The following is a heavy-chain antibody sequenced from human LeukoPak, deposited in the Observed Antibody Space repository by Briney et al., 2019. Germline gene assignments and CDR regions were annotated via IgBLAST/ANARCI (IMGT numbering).Heavy chain of an antibody. J-gene: IGHJ3*02. V-gene: IGHV4-34*01. CDR3: ARDRGLVYYYDSSGYSNPYAFDI. CDR2: INHSGST. D-gene: IGHD3-22*01. CDR1: GGSFSGYY. Sequence: SETLSLTCAVYGGSFSGYYWSWIRQPPGKGLEWIGEINHSGSTDYNPSLKSRVTISVDTSKNQFSLKLSSVTAADTAVYYCARDRGLVYYYDSSGYSNPYAFDIWGQGTMVTVSS.